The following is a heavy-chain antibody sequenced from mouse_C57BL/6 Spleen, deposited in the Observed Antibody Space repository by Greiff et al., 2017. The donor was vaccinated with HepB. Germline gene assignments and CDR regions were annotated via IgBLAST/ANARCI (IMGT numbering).Heavy chain of an antibody. CDR3: ARYYGNPYYAMDY. D-gene: IGHD2-1*01. V-gene: IGHV1-63*01. CDR1: GYTFTNYW. Sequence: QVQLQQSGAELVRPGTSVKMSCKASGYTFTNYWIGWAKQRPGHGLEWIGDIYPGGGYTNYNEKFKGKATLTADKSSSTAYMQFSSLTSADSAIYYCARYYGNPYYAMDYWGRGTSVTVSS. J-gene: IGHJ4*01. CDR2: IYPGGGYT.